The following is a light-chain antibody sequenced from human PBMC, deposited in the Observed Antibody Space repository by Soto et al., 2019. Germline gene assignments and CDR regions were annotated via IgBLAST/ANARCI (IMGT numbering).Light chain of an antibody. CDR3: QQYNNWPPLT. V-gene: IGKV3-15*01. Sequence: EIVMTQSPATLSVSPGERATLSCRASQSISNNLAWYQQKPGQAPRLLIFGASSRATGFPARFSGSGSGTDFTLTISSLQTEDFAVYYCQQYNNWPPLTFGGGTKVEIK. CDR1: QSISNN. CDR2: GAS. J-gene: IGKJ4*01.